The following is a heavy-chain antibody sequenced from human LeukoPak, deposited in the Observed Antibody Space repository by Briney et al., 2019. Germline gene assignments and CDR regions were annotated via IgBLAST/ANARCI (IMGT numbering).Heavy chain of an antibody. D-gene: IGHD7-27*01. CDR2: IYSGGNT. CDR3: ARSNWGSSTFDY. J-gene: IGHJ4*02. Sequence: PGGSLRLSCAASGFTVSSNYMSWVRQAPGRGLEWVSTIYSGGNTYYADSVKGRFTISRDNSKNTLYLQMNSLRVEDTAVYYCARSNWGSSTFDYWGQGTLVTVSS. V-gene: IGHV3-53*01. CDR1: GFTVSSNY.